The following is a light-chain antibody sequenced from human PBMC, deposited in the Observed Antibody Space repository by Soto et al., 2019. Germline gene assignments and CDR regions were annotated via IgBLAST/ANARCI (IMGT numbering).Light chain of an antibody. CDR3: QQRSNWPSWT. V-gene: IGKV3-11*01. Sequence: HSAASVSVCVGERASLACRASQSVSSYFAWDHQKPGPAPRLLIYDASARATGIPARFSGSGSGTDFALTISSLEPEDFAVSYCQQRSNWPSWTFGQGTKVDIK. CDR1: QSVSSY. CDR2: DAS. J-gene: IGKJ1*01.